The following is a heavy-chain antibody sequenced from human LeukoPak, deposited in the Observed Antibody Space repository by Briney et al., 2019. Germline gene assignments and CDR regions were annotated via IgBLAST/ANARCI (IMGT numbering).Heavy chain of an antibody. D-gene: IGHD6-13*01. Sequence: ASVKVSCKASGYTFTAYYMHWVRQAPGQGLEWMGWINCNSGGTNYAQIFQGRVTMTRDTSISTAYMELSRLRSDDTAVYYCARSEHQLAYDAFDIWGQGTMVTVSS. V-gene: IGHV1-2*02. CDR3: ARSEHQLAYDAFDI. CDR1: GYTFTAYY. CDR2: INCNSGGT. J-gene: IGHJ3*02.